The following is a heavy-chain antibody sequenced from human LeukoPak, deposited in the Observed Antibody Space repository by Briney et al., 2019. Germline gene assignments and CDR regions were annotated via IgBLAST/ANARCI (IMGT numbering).Heavy chain of an antibody. CDR3: AREKNIVATIGIEDWFDP. CDR2: IYTSGST. CDR1: GGSISSSNW. Sequence: SETLSLTCAVSGGSISSSNWWSWVRQPPGKGLEWIGRIYTSGSTNYSPSLKNRVTISVDTSKNQFSLKLSSVTAADTAVYFCAREKNIVATIGIEDWFDPWGQGTLVTVSS. J-gene: IGHJ5*02. V-gene: IGHV4-4*02. D-gene: IGHD5-12*01.